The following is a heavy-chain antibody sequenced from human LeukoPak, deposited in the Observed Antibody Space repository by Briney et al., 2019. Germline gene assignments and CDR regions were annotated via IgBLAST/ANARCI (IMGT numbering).Heavy chain of an antibody. J-gene: IGHJ3*02. CDR2: ISSSSSYI. Sequence: PGGSLRLSCAASGFTFSSYSMNWVRQAPGKGLEWVSSISSSSSYIYYADSVKGRFTISRDNAKNSLYLQMNSLRAEDTAVYYCAREWDYGDYGHAFDIWGQGTMVTVSS. V-gene: IGHV3-21*01. D-gene: IGHD4-17*01. CDR1: GFTFSSYS. CDR3: AREWDYGDYGHAFDI.